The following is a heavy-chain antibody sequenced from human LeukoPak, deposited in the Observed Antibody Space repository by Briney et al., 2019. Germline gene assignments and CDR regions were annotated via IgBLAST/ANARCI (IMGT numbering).Heavy chain of an antibody. Sequence: GGSLRLSCAASGYIFSSFAMTWVRQAPGKGLEWVSSISDTGGSTYYADSVKGRSTISRDNSKNTLYLQMNSLRAEDTAIYYCAKGARDYYYNMDVWGQGTTVTVSS. CDR3: AKGARDYYYNMDV. CDR1: GYIFSSFA. V-gene: IGHV3-23*01. J-gene: IGHJ6*02. CDR2: ISDTGGST.